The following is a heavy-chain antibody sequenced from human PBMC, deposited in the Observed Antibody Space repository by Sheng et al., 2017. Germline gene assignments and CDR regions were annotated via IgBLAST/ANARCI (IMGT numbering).Heavy chain of an antibody. J-gene: IGHJ5*02. D-gene: IGHD6-13*01. V-gene: IGHV4-34*01. CDR1: GGSFSGYY. CDR2: INHSGST. CDR3: ARGSGGSHLGSSSWYLTWFDP. Sequence: QVQLQQWGAGLLKPSETLSLTCAVYGGSFSGYYWSWIRQPPGKGLEWIGEINHSGSTNYNPSLKSRVTISVDTSKNQFSLKLSSVTAADTAVYYCARGSGGSHLGSSSWYLTWFDPWGQGTLVTVSS.